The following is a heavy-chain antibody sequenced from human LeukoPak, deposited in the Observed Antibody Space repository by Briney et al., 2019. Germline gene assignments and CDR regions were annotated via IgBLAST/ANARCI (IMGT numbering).Heavy chain of an antibody. V-gene: IGHV4-34*01. CDR1: GGSFSGYY. CDR3: ARSALWFGELLQYPTDWFGP. D-gene: IGHD3-10*01. Sequence: SETLSLTCAVYGGSFSGYYWSWIRQPPGKGLEWIGEINHSGSTNYNPSLKSRVTISVDTSKNQFSLKLSSVTAADTAVYYCARSALWFGELLQYPTDWFGPWLQATLASV. CDR2: INHSGST. J-gene: IGHJ5*02.